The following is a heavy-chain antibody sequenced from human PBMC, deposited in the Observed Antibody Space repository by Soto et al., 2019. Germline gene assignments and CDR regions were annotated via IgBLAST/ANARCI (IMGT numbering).Heavy chain of an antibody. CDR3: ARDVAPYSSSWYERDYYYGMDV. CDR2: IYYSGST. V-gene: IGHV4-31*03. CDR1: GGSIGSGGYY. J-gene: IGHJ6*02. D-gene: IGHD6-13*01. Sequence: SETLSLTCTVSGGSIGSGGYYWSWIRQHPGKGLEWIGYIYYSGSTYYNPSLKSRVTISVDTSKNQFSLKLSSVTAADTAVYYCARDVAPYSSSWYERDYYYGMDVWGQGTTVTVSS.